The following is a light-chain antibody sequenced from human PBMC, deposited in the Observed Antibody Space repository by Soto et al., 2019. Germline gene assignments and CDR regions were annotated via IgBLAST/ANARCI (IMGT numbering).Light chain of an antibody. Sequence: DIQMTQSPSSVSASVGDGVTSTCRASPGISYFLAWYQQRPGKAPKLLIYAASSLQSGVPSRFSGSGCGTDLTLTISSLQPEDFATDCCQQAKSFPLTFGGGTQVELK. V-gene: IGKV1-12*01. CDR1: PGISYF. J-gene: IGKJ4*01. CDR3: QQAKSFPLT. CDR2: AAS.